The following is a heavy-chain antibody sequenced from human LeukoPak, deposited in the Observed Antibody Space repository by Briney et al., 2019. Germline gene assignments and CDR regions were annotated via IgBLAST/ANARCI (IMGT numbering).Heavy chain of an antibody. V-gene: IGHV1-8*01. CDR1: GYTFTSYD. CDR3: ARLPRLLWGTASVDY. J-gene: IGHJ4*02. CDR2: MNPNSGDT. Sequence: ASVKVSCKASGYTFTSYDINWVRQATGQGLEWKGWMNPNSGDTGYAQKLQGRVTMTRNTSISTAYMELSSLRSEDTAVYYCARLPRLLWGTASVDYWGQGTLVTVSS. D-gene: IGHD5-18*01.